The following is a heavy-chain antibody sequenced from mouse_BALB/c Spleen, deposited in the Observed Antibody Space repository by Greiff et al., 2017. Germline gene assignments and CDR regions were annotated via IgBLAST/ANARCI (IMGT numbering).Heavy chain of an antibody. Sequence: VKLQQSGAELAKPGASVKMSCKASGYTFTSYWMHWVKQRPGQGLEWIGYINPSTGYTEYNQKFKDKATLTADKSSSTAYMQLSSLTSEDSAVYYCARSIYDGPLDYWGQGTTLTVSS. CDR2: INPSTGYT. D-gene: IGHD2-3*01. CDR1: GYTFTSYW. J-gene: IGHJ2*01. CDR3: ARSIYDGPLDY. V-gene: IGHV1-7*01.